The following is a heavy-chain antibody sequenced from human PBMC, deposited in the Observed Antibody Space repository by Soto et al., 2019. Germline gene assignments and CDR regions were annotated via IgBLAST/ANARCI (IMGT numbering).Heavy chain of an antibody. V-gene: IGHV1-18*01. J-gene: IGHJ4*02. D-gene: IGHD3-10*01. Sequence: ASVKVSCKASGYTFTSYGISWVRQAPGQGLEWMGWISAYNGNTNYAQKLQGRVTMTTDTSTSTAYMELRSLRSDDTAVYYCASGKVVRGVSSRSSGHSMLYWGQGTLVTVSS. CDR3: ASGKVVRGVSSRSSGHSMLY. CDR1: GYTFTSYG. CDR2: ISAYNGNT.